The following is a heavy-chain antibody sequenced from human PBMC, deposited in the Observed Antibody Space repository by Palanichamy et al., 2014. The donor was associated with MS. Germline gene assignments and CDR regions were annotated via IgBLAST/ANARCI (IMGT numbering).Heavy chain of an antibody. D-gene: IGHD3/OR15-3a*01. Sequence: VQLVQSGAEVKKPGASVKVSCKASGYTFTSYDINWVRQATGQGLEWMGWMNPNSGNTGYAQKFQGRVTMTRNTSISTAYMELSSLRSEDTAVYYCARGRLDWFQYYYGMDVWGQGTTVTVSS. CDR1: GYTFTSYD. V-gene: IGHV1-8*01. CDR3: ARGRLDWFQYYYGMDV. CDR2: MNPNSGNT. J-gene: IGHJ6*02.